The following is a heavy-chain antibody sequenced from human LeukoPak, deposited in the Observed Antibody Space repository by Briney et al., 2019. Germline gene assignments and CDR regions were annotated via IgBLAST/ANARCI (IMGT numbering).Heavy chain of an antibody. Sequence: GESLKISCKGSGYSFTSYWIGWVRHMPGKGLEWMGIIYPGDSDTRYSPSFQGQDTISADKSISTAYLQWSSLKASDTAMYYCARHVIERDSSWFDPWGQGTLVTVSS. V-gene: IGHV5-51*01. CDR2: IYPGDSDT. J-gene: IGHJ5*02. CDR3: ARHVIERDSSWFDP. D-gene: IGHD2/OR15-2a*01. CDR1: GYSFTSYW.